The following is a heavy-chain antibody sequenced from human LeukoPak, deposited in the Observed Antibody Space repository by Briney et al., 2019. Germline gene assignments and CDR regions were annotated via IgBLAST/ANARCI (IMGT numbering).Heavy chain of an antibody. CDR2: IHTSGST. CDR1: GGSISSYY. D-gene: IGHD2-21*02. Sequence: PSETLSLTCTVSGGSISSYYWTWIRQPAGKGPEWIGRIHTSGSTNYNPSLKSRVNMSVDTSKNQLSLKLNSVTAADTAVYYCARVTDPRYNWFDPWGQGTLVTVTS. J-gene: IGHJ5*02. V-gene: IGHV4-4*07. CDR3: ARVTDPRYNWFDP.